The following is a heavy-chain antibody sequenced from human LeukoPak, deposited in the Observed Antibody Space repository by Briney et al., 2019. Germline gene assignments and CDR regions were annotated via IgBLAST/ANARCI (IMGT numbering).Heavy chain of an antibody. CDR2: INHSGST. CDR1: GGSFSGYY. Sequence: PSDTLSLTCAVYGGSFSGYYWSWIRQPPGKGLEWIGEINHSGSTNYNPSLKSRVTISVDTSKNQFSLKLSSVTAADTAVYYCARGWNSSGYLLWDYWGQGTLVTVSS. V-gene: IGHV4-34*01. J-gene: IGHJ4*02. D-gene: IGHD3-22*01. CDR3: ARGWNSSGYLLWDY.